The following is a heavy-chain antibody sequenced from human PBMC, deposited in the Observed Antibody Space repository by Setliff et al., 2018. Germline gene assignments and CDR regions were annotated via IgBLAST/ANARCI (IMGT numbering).Heavy chain of an antibody. V-gene: IGHV4-38-2*02. J-gene: IGHJ4*02. Sequence: SETLSLTCTVSGYSISSGHYWGWIRQPPGKGLEWIGSISHSGSTYYNPSLRSRVTISVDTSKNQFSLKLSSVTAADTAVYYCARESRYYYDNLGTLDYWGQGTLVTVSS. CDR3: ARESRYYYDNLGTLDY. CDR1: GYSISSGHY. CDR2: ISHSGST. D-gene: IGHD3-22*01.